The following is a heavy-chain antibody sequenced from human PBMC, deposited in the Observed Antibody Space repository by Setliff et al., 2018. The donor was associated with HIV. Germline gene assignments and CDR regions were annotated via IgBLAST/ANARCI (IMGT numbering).Heavy chain of an antibody. D-gene: IGHD6-19*01. Sequence: LSLTCAVYGGSFSDYYWTWIRQSPGKGLEWIGEINHRGSTNYNPSLKSRVTVSVDTSKNQFSLKLGSVTAADTAVYYCARETEAGTFDYWGQGTLVTVSS. CDR1: GGSFSDYY. J-gene: IGHJ4*02. CDR2: INHRGST. V-gene: IGHV4-34*01. CDR3: ARETEAGTFDY.